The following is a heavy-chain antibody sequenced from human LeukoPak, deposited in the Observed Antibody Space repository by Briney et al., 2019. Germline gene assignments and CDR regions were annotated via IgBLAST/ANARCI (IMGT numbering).Heavy chain of an antibody. CDR3: ARLSMLGYCSGGSCSLAMDV. CDR2: MYYSGST. V-gene: IGHV4-39*01. J-gene: IGHJ6*04. D-gene: IGHD2-15*01. Sequence: PSETLSLTCTVSGGSISSSSYYWGWIRQPPGKGLGWIGSMYYSGSTYYNPSLKSRGTISGDTSKNQFSLKLSSVTAADTAVYYCARLSMLGYCSGGSCSLAMDVWGKGTTVTISS. CDR1: GGSISSSSYY.